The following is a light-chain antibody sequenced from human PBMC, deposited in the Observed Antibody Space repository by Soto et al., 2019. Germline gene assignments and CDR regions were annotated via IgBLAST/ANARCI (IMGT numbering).Light chain of an antibody. CDR2: DAS. CDR3: QQYGSSPLT. CDR1: QSVSSSY. V-gene: IGKV3-20*01. Sequence: DTVLTQSPGTLSLSPGERATLPCRASQSVSSSYLAWYQQKPGQAPRLLIYDASNRATGIPDRFSGSGSGTDFTLTISRLEPEDFAVYYCQQYGSSPLTFGGGTKVDIK. J-gene: IGKJ4*01.